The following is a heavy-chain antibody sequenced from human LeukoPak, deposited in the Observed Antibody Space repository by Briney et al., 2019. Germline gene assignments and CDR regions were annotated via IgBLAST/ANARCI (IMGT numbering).Heavy chain of an antibody. CDR3: AKGYGFGEYYYYYMDV. V-gene: IGHV3-30*02. Sequence: GGSLRLSCAASGFTFSSYGMHWVRQAPGKGLEWVAFIRYDGSNKHYADSVKGRFTISRDNSKNTLYLQMNSLRAEDTAVYYCAKGYGFGEYYYYYMDVWGKGTTVTISS. CDR2: IRYDGSNK. D-gene: IGHD3-10*01. J-gene: IGHJ6*03. CDR1: GFTFSSYG.